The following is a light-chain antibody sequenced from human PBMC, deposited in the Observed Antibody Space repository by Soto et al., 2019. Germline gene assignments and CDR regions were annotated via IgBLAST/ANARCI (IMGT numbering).Light chain of an antibody. Sequence: EIVLTQSPGTLSLSPGERATLSCRASQSVSGRYLAWYQQNPGQAPRLLFYGASSRATGIPDRFRGSGSGTDFTLPISRLEPEDYPVYYCQLRPTFGQGTKLEIK. V-gene: IGKV3-20*01. CDR1: QSVSGRY. CDR3: QLRPT. J-gene: IGKJ2*01. CDR2: GAS.